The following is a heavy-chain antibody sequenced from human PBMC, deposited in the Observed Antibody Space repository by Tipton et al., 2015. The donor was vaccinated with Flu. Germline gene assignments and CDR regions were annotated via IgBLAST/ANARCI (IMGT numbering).Heavy chain of an antibody. D-gene: IGHD3-22*01. CDR1: GFTFSSYG. CDR3: ARGRSYYYDSSGDLWYFDY. J-gene: IGHJ4*02. V-gene: IGHV3-33*01. Sequence: LRLSCAASGFTFSSYGMHWVRQAPGKGLEWVAVIWYDGSNKYYADSVKGRFTISRDNSKNTLYLQMNSLRAEDTAVYYCARGRSYYYDSSGDLWYFDYWGQGTLVTVSS. CDR2: IWYDGSNK.